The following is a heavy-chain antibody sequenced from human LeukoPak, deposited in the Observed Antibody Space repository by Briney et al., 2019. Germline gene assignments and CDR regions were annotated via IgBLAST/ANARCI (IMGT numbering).Heavy chain of an antibody. V-gene: IGHV3-66*01. Sequence: GGSLRLSCAASGFTVSSNYMSWVRQAPGKGLEWVSVIYSGGSTYYADSVKGRFAISRDNAKNSLYLQMNSLRGEDTAVYYCARGSASRGIDYWGQGTLVTVSS. CDR3: ARGSASRGIDY. CDR2: IYSGGST. CDR1: GFTVSSNY. D-gene: IGHD3-10*01. J-gene: IGHJ4*02.